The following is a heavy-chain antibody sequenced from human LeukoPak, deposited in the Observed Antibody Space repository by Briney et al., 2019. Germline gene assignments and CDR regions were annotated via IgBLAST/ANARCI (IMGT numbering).Heavy chain of an antibody. Sequence: ASVKVSCKASGYAFTSYGISWVRQAPGQGLEWMGWISAYNGNTNYAQKLQGRVTMTTDTSTSTAYMELRSLRSDDTAVYYCARDPPQKLTRVGFAPWGQGTLVTVSS. D-gene: IGHD6-13*01. CDR3: ARDPPQKLTRVGFAP. CDR2: ISAYNGNT. J-gene: IGHJ5*02. V-gene: IGHV1-18*04. CDR1: GYAFTSYG.